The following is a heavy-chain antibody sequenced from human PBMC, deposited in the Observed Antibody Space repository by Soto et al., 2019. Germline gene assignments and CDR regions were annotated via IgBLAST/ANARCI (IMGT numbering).Heavy chain of an antibody. CDR3: ARTLVHDFWSGYYLAY. D-gene: IGHD3-3*01. CDR1: GSTFTSYY. Sequence: ASVEVSCRASGSTFTSYYMHWVRQAPEQGLEWMGRISAYNGNTSYAQKFQGRVTMTRDTSTSTAYMELRSLRSDDTAVYYCARTLVHDFWSGYYLAYWGQGTLVNVSS. V-gene: IGHV1-46*01. CDR2: ISAYNGNT. J-gene: IGHJ4*02.